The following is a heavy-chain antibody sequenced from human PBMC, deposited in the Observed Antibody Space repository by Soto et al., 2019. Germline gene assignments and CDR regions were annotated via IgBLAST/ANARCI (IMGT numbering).Heavy chain of an antibody. CDR3: ASITRIVVGPFFQH. Sequence: ASVKVSCKVSGYTLTELSMHWVRQAPGKGLEWMGGFDPEDGETIYAQKFQGRVTMTEDTSTDTAYMELSSLRSEDTAVYYCASITRIVVGPFFQHWGLGTLVTVPS. D-gene: IGHD3-22*01. J-gene: IGHJ1*01. CDR2: FDPEDGET. CDR1: GYTLTELS. V-gene: IGHV1-24*01.